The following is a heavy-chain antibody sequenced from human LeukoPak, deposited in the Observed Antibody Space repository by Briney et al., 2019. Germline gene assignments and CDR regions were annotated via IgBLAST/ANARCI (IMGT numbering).Heavy chain of an antibody. CDR2: IYYSGST. D-gene: IGHD6-13*01. V-gene: IGHV4-59*08. Sequence: SETLSLTCTVSGGSISSYYWSWIRQPPGKGLEWIGYIYYSGSTNYNPSLKSRVTISVDTSKNQFSLKLSSVIAADTTVYYCASLYSSSWYPDFDYWGQGTLVTVSS. CDR1: GGSISSYY. CDR3: ASLYSSSWYPDFDY. J-gene: IGHJ4*02.